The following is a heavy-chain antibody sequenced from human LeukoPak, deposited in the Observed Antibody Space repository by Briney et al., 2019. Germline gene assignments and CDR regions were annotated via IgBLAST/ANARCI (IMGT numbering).Heavy chain of an antibody. Sequence: GASVKVSCKASGGTLSSYAISWVRQAPGQGLEWMGRIIPIFGTANYAQKFQGRVTITADKSTSTAYMELSSLRSEDTAVYYCARDPRAITGIYNWFDPWGQGTLVTVSS. J-gene: IGHJ5*02. CDR3: ARDPRAITGIYNWFDP. D-gene: IGHD1-20*01. CDR1: GGTLSSYA. CDR2: IIPIFGTA. V-gene: IGHV1-69*06.